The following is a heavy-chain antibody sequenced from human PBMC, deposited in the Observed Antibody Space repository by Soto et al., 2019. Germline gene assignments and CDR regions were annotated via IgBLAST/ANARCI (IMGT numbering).Heavy chain of an antibody. CDR1: GGPYTSST. Sequence: STVKASWKATGGPYTSSTIRSVRPAPGQGLEWVGGITPIFGKANYAPKFQGRVTITADESTSTAYMELSSLRSEDTALYFCARGWGSDSTTYYYAYWG. CDR2: ITPIFGKA. CDR3: ARGWGSDSTTYYYAY. D-gene: IGHD3-22*01. J-gene: IGHJ4*01. V-gene: IGHV1-69*13.